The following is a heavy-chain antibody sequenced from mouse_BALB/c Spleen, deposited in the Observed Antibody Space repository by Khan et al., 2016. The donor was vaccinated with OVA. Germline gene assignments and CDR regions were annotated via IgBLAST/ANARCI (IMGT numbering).Heavy chain of an antibody. CDR2: VNPNNGGT. Sequence: EVQLQESGPDLVKPGASVKISCKASGYSFTGYYIHWVKQSPGKSLEWIGRVNPNNGGTSYNQKFKGKAILTVDKSSNTAYMELRSLTSEDSAGYSCGIYHGYFDVWGAGTTVTVSS. CDR3: GIYHGYFDV. CDR1: GYSFTGYY. J-gene: IGHJ1*01. V-gene: IGHV1-26*01.